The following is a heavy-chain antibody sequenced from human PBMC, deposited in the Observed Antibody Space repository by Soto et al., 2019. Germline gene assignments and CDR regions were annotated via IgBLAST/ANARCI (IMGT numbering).Heavy chain of an antibody. CDR2: IYYSGST. CDR3: ARRVSIAVAAIVQYYFDY. CDR1: GGSISSSSYY. Sequence: SETLSLTCTVSGGSISSSSYYWGWIRQPPGKGLECIGSIYYSGSTYYNPSLKSRVTISVDTSKNQFSLKLSSVTAADTAVYYCARRVSIAVAAIVQYYFDYWGQGTLVTVSS. J-gene: IGHJ4*02. V-gene: IGHV4-39*01. D-gene: IGHD6-19*01.